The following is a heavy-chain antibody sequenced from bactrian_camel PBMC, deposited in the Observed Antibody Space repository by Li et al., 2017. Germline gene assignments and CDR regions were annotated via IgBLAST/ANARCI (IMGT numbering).Heavy chain of an antibody. CDR1: GYTSSSYC. V-gene: IGHV3S42*01. Sequence: DVQLVESGGGSVQAGGSLRLSCASSGYTSSSYCMGWFRRAPGKEREGVAVIDSDGLIRYIESVRGRFTISKDNAKNILYLHMNSLKPEDTATYYCAASRSIRKCLPGDLATNLRNNYWDQGTQVTVS. CDR2: IDSDGLI. D-gene: IGHD7*01. J-gene: IGHJ4*01. CDR3: AASRSIRKCLPGDLATNLRNNY.